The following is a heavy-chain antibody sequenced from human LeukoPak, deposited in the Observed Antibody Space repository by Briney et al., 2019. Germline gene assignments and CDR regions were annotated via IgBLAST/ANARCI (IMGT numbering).Heavy chain of an antibody. CDR1: GFTVSSNY. D-gene: IGHD6-13*01. V-gene: IGHV3-21*01. Sequence: GGSLRLSCAASGFTVSSNYMSWVRQAPGKGLEWVSSISSSSSYIYYADSVKGRFTISRDNAKNSLYLQMNSLRAEDTAVYYCARSVAAAGTLDYWGQGTLVTVSS. J-gene: IGHJ4*02. CDR2: ISSSSSYI. CDR3: ARSVAAAGTLDY.